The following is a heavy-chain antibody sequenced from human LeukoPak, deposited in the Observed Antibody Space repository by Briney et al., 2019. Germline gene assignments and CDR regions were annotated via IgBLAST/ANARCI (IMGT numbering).Heavy chain of an antibody. D-gene: IGHD4-17*01. J-gene: IGHJ4*02. Sequence: QPGGSLRLSCAASGFTFDDYAMHWVRQAPGKGLEWVSLISWDGGSTYYADSVKGRFTISGDNSKNSLYLQMNSLRAEDTALYYCAKGEDYGDYVSADYWGQGTLVTVSS. CDR3: AKGEDYGDYVSADY. CDR1: GFTFDDYA. CDR2: ISWDGGST. V-gene: IGHV3-43D*03.